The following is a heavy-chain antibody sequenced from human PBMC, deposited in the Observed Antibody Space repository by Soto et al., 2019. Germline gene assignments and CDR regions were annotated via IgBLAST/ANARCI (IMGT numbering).Heavy chain of an antibody. Sequence: QVQLVESGGSVVQPGRSLRLSCAASGFTFSSYGMHWVRQAPGKGLEWVAVISYDGSNKYYADSVKGRFTISRDNSKNTLYLQMNSLRAEDTAVYYCCGTTSYYFDYWGQGTLVTVSS. CDR2: ISYDGSNK. D-gene: IGHD1-7*01. CDR3: CGTTSYYFDY. J-gene: IGHJ4*02. V-gene: IGHV3-30*03. CDR1: GFTFSSYG.